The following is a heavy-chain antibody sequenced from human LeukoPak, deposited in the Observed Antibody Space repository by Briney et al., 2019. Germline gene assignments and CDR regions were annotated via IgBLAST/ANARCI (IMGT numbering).Heavy chain of an antibody. CDR2: ISSSGSTI. Sequence: WGALGLSCAASGFTISSFEMNWVRPAPGKGLGWVSYISSSGSTIYYADSVKGRFTISRDNAKNSLYLQMNSLRAEDTAVYYCAREFGELLGDYWGQGTLVTVSS. CDR1: GFTISSFE. V-gene: IGHV3-48*03. D-gene: IGHD3-10*01. J-gene: IGHJ4*02. CDR3: AREFGELLGDY.